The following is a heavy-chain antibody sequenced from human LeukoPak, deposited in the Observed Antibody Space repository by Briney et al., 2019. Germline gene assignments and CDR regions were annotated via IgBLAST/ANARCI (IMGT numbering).Heavy chain of an antibody. Sequence: PSETLSLTCAVCGGSFSGYYWSWIRQPPGKGLEWIGEINHSGSTNYNPSLKSRVTISVDTSKNQFSLKLSSVTAADTAVYYCARARGNMVRGNWFDPWGQGTLVTVSS. V-gene: IGHV4-34*01. CDR1: GGSFSGYY. J-gene: IGHJ5*02. D-gene: IGHD3-10*01. CDR3: ARARGNMVRGNWFDP. CDR2: INHSGST.